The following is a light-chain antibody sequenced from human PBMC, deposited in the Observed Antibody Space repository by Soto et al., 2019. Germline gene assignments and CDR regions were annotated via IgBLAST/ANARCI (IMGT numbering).Light chain of an antibody. CDR2: AAS. V-gene: IGKV1-12*01. Sequence: DTQMTQSPSFVSASVGDRVTIHCRASQDVGRWVAWYRHTPGKAPELLIYAASTLQTGVSSRFRGSGSGTDFTLVISSLQPEDFATYYCQQTNKFPLTFGGGTKVAIK. J-gene: IGKJ4*01. CDR3: QQTNKFPLT. CDR1: QDVGRW.